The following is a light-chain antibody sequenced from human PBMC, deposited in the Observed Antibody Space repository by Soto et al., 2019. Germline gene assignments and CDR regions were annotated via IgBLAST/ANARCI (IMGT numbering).Light chain of an antibody. V-gene: IGKV3-20*01. CDR2: GAS. CDR1: QSVRNTY. Sequence: EFVLTQSPGILSLSPGERATLSCRASQSVRNTYLAWYQQKPGQAPRLLIHGASSRATGIPDRFSGSGSGTDFTLTISRLEPEDFAVYYCQYYSSSLSITFGQGTRLDIK. CDR3: QYYSSSLSIT. J-gene: IGKJ5*01.